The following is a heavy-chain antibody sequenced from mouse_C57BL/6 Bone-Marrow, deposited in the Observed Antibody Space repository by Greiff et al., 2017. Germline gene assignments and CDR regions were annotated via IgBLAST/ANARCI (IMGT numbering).Heavy chain of an antibody. J-gene: IGHJ2*01. CDR3: ALLLRTREYYFDY. CDR2: IDPEDGET. CDR1: GFNIKDYY. Sequence: VQLQQSGAELVKPGAPVKLSCTASGFNIKDYYMHWVKQRTEQGLEWIGRIDPEDGETKYAPKFQGKATITADTSSNTAYLQLSRLTSEDTAVYYCALLLRTREYYFDYWGQGTTLTVSS. D-gene: IGHD1-1*01. V-gene: IGHV14-2*01.